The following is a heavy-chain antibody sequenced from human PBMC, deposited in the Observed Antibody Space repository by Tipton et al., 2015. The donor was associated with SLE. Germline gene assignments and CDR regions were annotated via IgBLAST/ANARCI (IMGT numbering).Heavy chain of an antibody. Sequence: QLVQSGAEVKKPGSSVKVSCKASGGTFSSYAISWVRQAPGQGLEWMGWINPNSGGTNYAQKFQGRVTMTRDTSISTAYMELSRLRSADRSVYCCARVVRVLAWSIRGNWFDPWGQGTLVTVSS. V-gene: IGHV1-2*02. CDR3: ARVVRVLAWSIRGNWFDP. CDR1: GGTFSSYA. J-gene: IGHJ5*02. CDR2: INPNSGGT. D-gene: IGHD3-3*01.